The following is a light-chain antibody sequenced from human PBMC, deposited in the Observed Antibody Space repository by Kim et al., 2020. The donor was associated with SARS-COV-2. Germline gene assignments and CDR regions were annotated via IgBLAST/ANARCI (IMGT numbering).Light chain of an antibody. CDR1: SSDVGGYKY. J-gene: IGLJ1*01. Sequence: QSITISRTGTSSDVGGYKYVSWYQQHPGKAPKLVIYEVDNRPSGVSIRFSGSKSGNTASLTISGLQAEDEADYYCSSYIRGSTNYVFGTGTKVTVL. CDR3: SSYIRGSTNYV. CDR2: EVD. V-gene: IGLV2-14*01.